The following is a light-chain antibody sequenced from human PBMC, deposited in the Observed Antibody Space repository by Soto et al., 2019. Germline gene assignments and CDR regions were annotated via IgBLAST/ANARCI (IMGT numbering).Light chain of an antibody. J-gene: IGKJ1*01. CDR3: QQYGSSPRT. Sequence: EVVLTQSPATLSVSAGGTVTLSCRASQSVRTNVAWYQQIPGQAPRLLVYGASTRATGVPARFTGSGSGIEFSLTISSLLSEDFTVYYCQQYGSSPRTFGQGTKVDIK. CDR1: QSVRTN. V-gene: IGKV3-15*01. CDR2: GAS.